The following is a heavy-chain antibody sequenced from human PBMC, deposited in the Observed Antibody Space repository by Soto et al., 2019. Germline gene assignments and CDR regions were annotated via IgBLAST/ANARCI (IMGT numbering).Heavy chain of an antibody. Sequence: GGSLRLACAASVFTFTRYSMNWVRQSPGKGLEWVSSISSTTNHIYYGDSMKGRFTISRDNAKNSLYLEMNSMRAEDTAVYYCARESEELTSNFEYWGQGTMVTVSS. CDR1: VFTFTRYS. CDR3: ARESEELTSNFEY. V-gene: IGHV3-21*06. CDR2: ISSTTNHI. D-gene: IGHD1-7*01. J-gene: IGHJ4*02.